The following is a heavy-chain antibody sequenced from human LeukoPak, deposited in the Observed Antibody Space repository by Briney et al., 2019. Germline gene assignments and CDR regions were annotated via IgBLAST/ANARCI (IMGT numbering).Heavy chain of an antibody. D-gene: IGHD1-26*01. CDR3: ARLMGDRTIYDS. J-gene: IGHJ4*02. Sequence: GGSLRLSCAASGFTLSSHWMSWVRQPPGDELEWVASIKQEGSEKYYVDSVRGRFTVSRDNAKNSLYLQMNSLRAEDTAVYYCARLMGDRTIYDSWGQGTLVTVSS. CDR2: IKQEGSEK. V-gene: IGHV3-7*01. CDR1: GFTLSSHW.